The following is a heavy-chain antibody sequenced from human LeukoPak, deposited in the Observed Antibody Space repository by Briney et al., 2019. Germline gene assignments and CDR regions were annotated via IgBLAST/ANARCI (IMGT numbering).Heavy chain of an antibody. D-gene: IGHD3-9*01. J-gene: IGHJ4*02. CDR3: AKVLRYFDWSKGPDY. CDR1: GFTFSSYG. V-gene: IGHV3-30*02. Sequence: GGSLRLSCAASGFTFSSYGMHWVRQAPGKGLEWVAFIRYDGSNKYYADSVKGRFTISRDNSKNTLFLQMNSLRAEDTAVYYCAKVLRYFDWSKGPDYWGQGTLVTVSS. CDR2: IRYDGSNK.